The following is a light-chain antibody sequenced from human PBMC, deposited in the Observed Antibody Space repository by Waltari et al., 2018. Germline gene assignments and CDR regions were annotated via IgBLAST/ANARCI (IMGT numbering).Light chain of an antibody. J-gene: IGLJ2*01. CDR1: SLRRSY. CDR3: HSRDSSSTRF. V-gene: IGLV3-19*01. CDR2: GQS. Sequence: SSELTQDPTVSVALGQTVRITCQGDSLRRSYPSWSQQRPGQAPILVFYGQSSRPSGIPDRFSGSISGNTASLTITGAQAEDEADYYCHSRDSSSTRFFGGGTRLTV.